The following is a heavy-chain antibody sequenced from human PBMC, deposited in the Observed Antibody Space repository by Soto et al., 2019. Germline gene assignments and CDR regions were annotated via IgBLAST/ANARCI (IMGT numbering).Heavy chain of an antibody. D-gene: IGHD2-15*01. Sequence: GTSVKLSCEACGDRFAKYDINCVRQATKQGLEWMGWMNPNTGNTGYAQKFQGRVTMTRNTSISIAYMELSSLRFEDTAVYYCARARRIVLPGTPGQYYFDYWGQGPLVTVSS. CDR1: GDRFAKYD. CDR3: ARARRIVLPGTPGQYYFDY. J-gene: IGHJ4*02. V-gene: IGHV1-8*01. CDR2: MNPNTGNT.